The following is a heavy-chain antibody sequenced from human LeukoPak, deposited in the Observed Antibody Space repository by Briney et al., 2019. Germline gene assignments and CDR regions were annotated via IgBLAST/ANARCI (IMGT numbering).Heavy chain of an antibody. V-gene: IGHV3-23*01. CDR2: ITASGDRT. Sequence: PGGSLRLSCSASGFSFGSYGMSWGRQVPGKGLEWVSIITASGDRTYYADSVKGRFTISRDNSKNTLFMQMNSLRDEDTAVYYCAKDILVPRGCHKGVCGAFDGWGQGTMVVVSS. D-gene: IGHD3-10*01. CDR3: AKDILVPRGCHKGVCGAFDG. J-gene: IGHJ3*01. CDR1: GFSFGSYG.